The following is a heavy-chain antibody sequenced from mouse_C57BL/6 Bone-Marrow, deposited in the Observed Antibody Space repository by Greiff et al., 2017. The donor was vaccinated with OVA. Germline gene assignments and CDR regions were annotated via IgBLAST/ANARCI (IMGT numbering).Heavy chain of an antibody. D-gene: IGHD2-12*01. CDR3: ARDSFRAMDY. Sequence: DVQLVESGGGLVKPGGSLKLSCAASGFTFSSYAMSWVRQTPEKRLEWVATISDGGSYTYYPDNVKGRFTISRDNAKNNLYLQMSHLKSEDTAMYYCARDSFRAMDYWGQGTSVTVSS. V-gene: IGHV5-4*01. CDR2: ISDGGSYT. CDR1: GFTFSSYA. J-gene: IGHJ4*01.